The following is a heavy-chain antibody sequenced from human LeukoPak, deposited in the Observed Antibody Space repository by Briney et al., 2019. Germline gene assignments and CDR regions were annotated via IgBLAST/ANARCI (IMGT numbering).Heavy chain of an antibody. D-gene: IGHD3-3*01. CDR2: ITGTGDYT. J-gene: IGHJ4*02. V-gene: IGHV3-23*01. Sequence: GGPLRLSCAASGFTFSTYAMNWVRQAPGKGLEWVSGITGTGDYTYYADSVKGRFTISRDNSKNTLYLQINSLRAEDTAVYYCAKGNNDFWSGYPRLSYFDYWGQGTLVTVSS. CDR1: GFTFSTYA. CDR3: AKGNNDFWSGYPRLSYFDY.